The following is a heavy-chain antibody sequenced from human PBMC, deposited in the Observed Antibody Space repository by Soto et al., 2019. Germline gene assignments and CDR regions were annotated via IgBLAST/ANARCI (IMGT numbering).Heavy chain of an antibody. Sequence: QLQLQESGPGLVKPSETLSLTCTVSGGSISSSSYYWGWIRQPPGKGLEWIGSIYYSGSTYYNPSLKSRVTISVDTSKNQFSLKLSSVTAADTAVYYCARLGVDTAMVWNYFDYSGQGTLVTVSS. D-gene: IGHD5-18*01. CDR3: ARLGVDTAMVWNYFDY. V-gene: IGHV4-39*01. CDR2: IYYSGST. J-gene: IGHJ4*02. CDR1: GGSISSSSYY.